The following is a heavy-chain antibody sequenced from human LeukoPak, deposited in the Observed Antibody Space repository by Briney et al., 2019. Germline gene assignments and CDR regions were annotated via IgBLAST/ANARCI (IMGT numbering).Heavy chain of an antibody. CDR1: GFTFSTFL. V-gene: IGHV3-74*01. J-gene: IGHJ6*02. Sequence: PGGSLRLSCAASGFTFSTFLMHWVRQAPGKGLVWVSRINSDVSSTIYADSVRGRFTISRDNAKNTLYLQMNSLRAEDTAVYYCARDLIAADVYYGMDVWGQGTTVTVSS. CDR3: ARDLIAADVYYGMDV. CDR2: INSDVSST. D-gene: IGHD6-13*01.